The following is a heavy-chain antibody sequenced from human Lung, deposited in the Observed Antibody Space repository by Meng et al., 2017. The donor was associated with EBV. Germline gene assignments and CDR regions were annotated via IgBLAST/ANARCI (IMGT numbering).Heavy chain of an antibody. CDR2: IYYSGST. Sequence: QVQLTESRPGLVKPSQTLSLSCTVSGGSISRKNYYWSWIRQHPGKGLEWIGYIYYSGSTYYNPSLKSRVTISVDTSKNQFSLNLTFVTAADTAVYYCATTTVRGVNWIDPWGQGTLVTVSS. V-gene: IGHV4-31*03. D-gene: IGHD3-10*01. J-gene: IGHJ5*02. CDR1: GGSISRKNYY. CDR3: ATTTVRGVNWIDP.